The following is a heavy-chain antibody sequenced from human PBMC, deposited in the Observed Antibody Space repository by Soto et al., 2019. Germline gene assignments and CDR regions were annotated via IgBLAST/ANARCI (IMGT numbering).Heavy chain of an antibody. J-gene: IGHJ4*02. Sequence: PSGTLSLTCAVYGESFSGYSRSWVRQPPGKELEWVGEINHSGSTNYNPSLKSRVTMSVDKSKNPFSLQMSSVTAADTAMYYCARNIAATTSSVDYWGQGTLVTVSS. CDR1: GESFSGYS. CDR2: INHSGST. D-gene: IGHD1-1*01. CDR3: ARNIAATTSSVDY. V-gene: IGHV4-34*01.